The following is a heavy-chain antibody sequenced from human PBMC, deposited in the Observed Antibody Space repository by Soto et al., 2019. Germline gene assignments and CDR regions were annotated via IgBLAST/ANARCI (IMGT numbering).Heavy chain of an antibody. J-gene: IGHJ6*02. CDR1: GGSIGSRDYY. CDR3: ARDKGGAALKGSGMDV. CDR2: IYYNGNT. Sequence: QVQVQESGLGLVKPSQTLSLKCSVSGGSIGSRDYYWSWIRQHPEKGLEWIGSIYYNGNTDYNPSLRGRPTMSLDTSMNEFSLKLTSVTAADTSVYYCARDKGGAALKGSGMDVWAQGTTVTVS. D-gene: IGHD3-10*01. V-gene: IGHV4-31*02.